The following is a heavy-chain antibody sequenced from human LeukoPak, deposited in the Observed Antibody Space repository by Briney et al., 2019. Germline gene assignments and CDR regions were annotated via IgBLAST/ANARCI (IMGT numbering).Heavy chain of an antibody. CDR1: GVSISSYY. Sequence: SETLSLTCTVSGVSISSYYWSWIRQPPGKGLEWIAYIYYSGSTNYNPSLKSRVIISVDTSKTQFSLKMSSVTAADTAVYYCARDNYYGSSGYYPFDYWGQGTLVTVSS. D-gene: IGHD3-22*01. J-gene: IGHJ4*02. CDR2: IYYSGST. V-gene: IGHV4-59*01. CDR3: ARDNYYGSSGYYPFDY.